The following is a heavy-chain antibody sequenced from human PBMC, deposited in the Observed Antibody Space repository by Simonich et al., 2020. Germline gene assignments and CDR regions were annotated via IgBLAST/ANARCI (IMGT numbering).Heavy chain of an antibody. CDR1: GYTFTGNY. CDR2: YNPNSRGT. CDR3: ARDLFEMATIRYYYYGMDV. Sequence: QVQLVQSGAEVKKPGASVKVSCKASGYTFTGNYMHWVQQAPGQGMEWRFPYNPNSRGTNYAQKCQGRVPLTRDTSIRTAYMELSRLRSDDTAVYYCARDLFEMATIRYYYYGMDVWGQGTTVTVSS. D-gene: IGHD5-12*01. J-gene: IGHJ6*02. V-gene: IGHV1-2*06.